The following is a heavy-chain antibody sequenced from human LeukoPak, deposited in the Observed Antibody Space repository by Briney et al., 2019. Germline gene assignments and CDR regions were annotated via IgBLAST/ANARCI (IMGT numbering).Heavy chain of an antibody. D-gene: IGHD2-2*02. Sequence: ASVKVSCKSSGYTFTRYGISWVRQTPGQGLEWMGWISAYNGNTNYAQKLQGRVTMTTDTSTSTAYMELRSLRSDDTAVYYCARDPGVRAVPAAIWNYYYYGMDVWGQGTTVTVSS. V-gene: IGHV1-18*01. CDR3: ARDPGVRAVPAAIWNYYYYGMDV. J-gene: IGHJ6*02. CDR1: GYTFTRYG. CDR2: ISAYNGNT.